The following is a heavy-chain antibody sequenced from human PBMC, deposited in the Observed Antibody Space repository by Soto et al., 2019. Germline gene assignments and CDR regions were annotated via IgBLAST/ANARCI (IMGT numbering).Heavy chain of an antibody. CDR2: IDREGSDT. Sequence: EVRLVESGGGLIQPGGSLRLSCAASGFTFSSYWMHWVRQTPGKGLVWVSRIDREGSDTAYADSVKGRFTISRDNAKNTLYLQMNSLRAEDTAVYYCARATTTVTTRPTLGYWGQGTLVTVSS. J-gene: IGHJ4*02. V-gene: IGHV3-74*01. CDR3: ARATTTVTTRPTLGY. D-gene: IGHD4-17*01. CDR1: GFTFSSYW.